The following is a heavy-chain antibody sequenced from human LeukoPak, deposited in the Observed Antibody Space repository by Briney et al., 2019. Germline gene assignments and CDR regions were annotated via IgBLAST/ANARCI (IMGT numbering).Heavy chain of an antibody. D-gene: IGHD3-22*01. Sequence: GGSLRLSCAASGFTFSSYSMNWVRQAPGKGLEWVSSISSSSSYIYYADSVKGRFTISRDNAKNSLYLQMNSLRAEDTAVYYCARDERGYDSSGYYYVEGTFDCWGQGTLVTVSS. CDR1: GFTFSSYS. J-gene: IGHJ4*02. V-gene: IGHV3-21*01. CDR3: ARDERGYDSSGYYYVEGTFDC. CDR2: ISSSSSYI.